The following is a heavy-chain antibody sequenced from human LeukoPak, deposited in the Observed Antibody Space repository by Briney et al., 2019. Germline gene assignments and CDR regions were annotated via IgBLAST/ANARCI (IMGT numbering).Heavy chain of an antibody. CDR2: ISGSGGST. CDR1: GFTFSSYA. CDR3: ASLLYYYYGMDV. D-gene: IGHD3-3*01. J-gene: IGHJ6*02. Sequence: GGSLRLSRAASGFTFSSYAMSWVRQAPGKGLEWVSAISGSGGSTYYADSVKGRFTISRDNSKNTLYLQMNSLRAEDTAVYYCASLLYYYYGMDVWGQGTTVTVSS. V-gene: IGHV3-23*01.